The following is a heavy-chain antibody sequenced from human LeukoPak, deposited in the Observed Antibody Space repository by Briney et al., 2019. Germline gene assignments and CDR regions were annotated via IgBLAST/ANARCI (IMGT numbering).Heavy chain of an antibody. Sequence: PGGSLRLSCAASGFTFSSYSMNWVRQAPGKGLEWVSSISSSSSYIYYADSVKGRFTISRDNAKNSLYLQMNSLRAEDTAVYYCARDSDGITMIVPEGRNYFDYWGQGTLVTVSS. CDR3: ARDSDGITMIVPEGRNYFDY. CDR2: ISSSSSYI. D-gene: IGHD3-22*01. V-gene: IGHV3-21*01. CDR1: GFTFSSYS. J-gene: IGHJ4*02.